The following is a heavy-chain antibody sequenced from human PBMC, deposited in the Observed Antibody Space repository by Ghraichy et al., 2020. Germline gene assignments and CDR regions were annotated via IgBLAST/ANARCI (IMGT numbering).Heavy chain of an antibody. Sequence: ASVKVSCKASGYTFTSYYMHWVRQAPGQGLEWMGIINPSGGSTSYAQKFQGRVTMTRDTSTSTVYMELSSLRSEDTAVYYCARDQGFLEWLNPIDYWGQGTLVTVSS. CDR1: GYTFTSYY. J-gene: IGHJ4*02. CDR3: ARDQGFLEWLNPIDY. V-gene: IGHV1-46*01. D-gene: IGHD3-3*01. CDR2: INPSGGST.